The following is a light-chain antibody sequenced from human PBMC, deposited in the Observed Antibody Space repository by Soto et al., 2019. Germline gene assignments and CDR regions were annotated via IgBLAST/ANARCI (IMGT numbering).Light chain of an antibody. CDR2: DVS. Sequence: QSVLTQPASVSGSPGQSITISCTGTSSDVGGYNYVSWYQQHPGKAPKLMIYDVSNRPSGVSNRFSGSKSGNAASLTISGLQAEDEAHYYCSSYTTSSTLGVVFGGGTKVTVL. CDR1: SSDVGGYNY. CDR3: SSYTTSSTLGVV. J-gene: IGLJ2*01. V-gene: IGLV2-14*03.